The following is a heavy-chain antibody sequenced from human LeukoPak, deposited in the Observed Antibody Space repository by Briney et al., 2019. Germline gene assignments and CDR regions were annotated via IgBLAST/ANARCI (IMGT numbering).Heavy chain of an antibody. Sequence: SETLSLTCTVSGGSISGGYCYWSCIRQPPGKGLMGNRYIYCSGSTYYNPYLKSRVTISVDTSKNQFSLKLSSVTAADTAVYYCARGFSATTFDYWGQGTLVTVSS. CDR2: IYCSGST. V-gene: IGHV4-30-4*08. CDR1: GGSISGGYCY. CDR3: ARGFSATTFDY. J-gene: IGHJ4*02. D-gene: IGHD1-14*01.